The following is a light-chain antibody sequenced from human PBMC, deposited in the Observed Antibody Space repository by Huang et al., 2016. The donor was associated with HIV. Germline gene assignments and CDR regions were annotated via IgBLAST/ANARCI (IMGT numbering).Light chain of an antibody. J-gene: IGKJ2*01. CDR3: QQYNRFYT. CDR1: QSVGNW. CDR2: TAS. Sequence: DIQMTQSPSTLSASVGDRVTITCRASQSVGNWLAWYQQKPGQAPTLLIYTASTLQNVVPSRFSRSGSETEFTLTINSLQPDDFATYYCQQYNRFYTFGQGTRLDIK. V-gene: IGKV1-5*03.